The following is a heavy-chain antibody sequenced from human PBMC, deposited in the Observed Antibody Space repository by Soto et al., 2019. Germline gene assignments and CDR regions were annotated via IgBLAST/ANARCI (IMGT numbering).Heavy chain of an antibody. D-gene: IGHD4-17*01. CDR3: ARDLPDYGDYAFYYGMDV. J-gene: IGHJ6*02. CDR2: IYYSGST. Sequence: PSETLSLTCTVSGGSVSSGSYYWSWIRQPPGKGLEWIGYIYYSGSTNYNPSLKSRVTISVDTSKNQFSLKLSSVTAAGTAVYYCARDLPDYGDYAFYYGMDVWGQGTTVTVSS. V-gene: IGHV4-61*01. CDR1: GGSVSSGSYY.